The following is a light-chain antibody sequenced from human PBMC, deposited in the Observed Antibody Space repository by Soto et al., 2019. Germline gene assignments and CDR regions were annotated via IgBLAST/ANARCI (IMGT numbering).Light chain of an antibody. J-gene: IGLJ2*01. CDR1: TSDVGVYNY. CDR2: EVS. Sequence: QSALTQPASVSGSPGQSITISCTGTTSDVGVYNYVSWYQQHPGRAPKLIIFEVSHRPSGVSDRFSGSKSGNTASLTISGRQTEDWADYDCTSYTRSTNLLFGGGTTLT. CDR3: TSYTRSTNLL. V-gene: IGLV2-14*01.